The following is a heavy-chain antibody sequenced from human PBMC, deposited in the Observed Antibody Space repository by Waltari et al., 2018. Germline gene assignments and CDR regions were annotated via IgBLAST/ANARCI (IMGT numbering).Heavy chain of an antibody. D-gene: IGHD3-9*01. CDR3: ARANDIFTGYEHHFDY. V-gene: IGHV4-39*07. Sequence: QLQLQESGPGLVKPSETLSLTCTVSGGSISSSSYYWGWIRQPPGKGLEWIGRIYYSGVTYSNPSLKIRVTLSVDTSKNQFSLKLSSVTAADTAVYYCARANDIFTGYEHHFDYWGQGTLVTVSS. CDR2: IYYSGVT. J-gene: IGHJ4*02. CDR1: GGSISSSSYY.